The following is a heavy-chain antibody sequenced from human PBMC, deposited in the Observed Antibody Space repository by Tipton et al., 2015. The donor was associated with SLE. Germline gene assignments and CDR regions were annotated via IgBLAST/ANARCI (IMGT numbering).Heavy chain of an antibody. J-gene: IGHJ4*02. V-gene: IGHV4-61*02. CDR2: IHHSGIT. Sequence: TLSLTCTVSGGSISSGGHYWSWIRQPAGKGLEWTGTIHHSGITYYNPSLKSRVTISVDTSKNQFSLKLRSVTAADTAVYYCASLGDRGGVVTWGQGTLVTVSS. CDR3: ASLGDRGGVVT. CDR1: GGSISSGGHY. D-gene: IGHD3-3*01.